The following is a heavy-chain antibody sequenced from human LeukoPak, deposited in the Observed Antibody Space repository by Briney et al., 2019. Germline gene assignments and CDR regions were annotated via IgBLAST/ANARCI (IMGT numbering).Heavy chain of an antibody. CDR1: GGSISSYY. D-gene: IGHD3-3*01. J-gene: IGHJ6*02. CDR2: IYYSGST. Sequence: PSGTLSLTCTVSGGSISSYYWSWIRQPPGKGLEWIGYIYYSGSTNYNPSLKSRVTISVDTSKNQFSLKLSSVTAADTAVYYCARESRYYDSETYYYYGMDVWGQGTTVTVSS. V-gene: IGHV4-59*01. CDR3: ARESRYYDSETYYYYGMDV.